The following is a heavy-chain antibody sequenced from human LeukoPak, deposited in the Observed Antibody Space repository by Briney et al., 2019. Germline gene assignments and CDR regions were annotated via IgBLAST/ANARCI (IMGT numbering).Heavy chain of an antibody. Sequence: TSETLSLTCAVYGGSFSGYYWSWIRQPPGKGLEWLGEINHSGSTNYNPSLKSRVTISVDTSKNQFSLKLSSVTAADTAVYYCARERITMVRGVIFDYWGQGTLVTVSS. V-gene: IGHV4-34*01. CDR1: GGSFSGYY. CDR2: INHSGST. J-gene: IGHJ4*02. D-gene: IGHD3-10*01. CDR3: ARERITMVRGVIFDY.